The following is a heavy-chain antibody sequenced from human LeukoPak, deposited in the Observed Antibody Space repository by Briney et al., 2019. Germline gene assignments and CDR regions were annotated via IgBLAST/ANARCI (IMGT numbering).Heavy chain of an antibody. V-gene: IGHV3-30*18. CDR3: AKDSRSGIGDY. Sequence: PGGSLRLSCAASGFTFSSYGMHWVRQAPGKGLEWVAVISYNGSNKYYADSVKGRFTIPRDNSKNTLYLQMNSLRAEDTAVYYCAKDSRSGIGDYWGQGTLVTVSS. J-gene: IGHJ4*02. CDR1: GFTFSSYG. CDR2: ISYNGSNK.